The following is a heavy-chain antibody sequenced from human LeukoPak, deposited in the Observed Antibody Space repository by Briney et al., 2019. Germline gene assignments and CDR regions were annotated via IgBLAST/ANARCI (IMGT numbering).Heavy chain of an antibody. CDR3: ATGELDGGY. J-gene: IGHJ4*02. D-gene: IGHD1-26*01. CDR2: FDPEDGET. V-gene: IGHV1-24*01. CDR1: GYTLTELS. Sequence: ASVKVSCKVSGYTLTELSMHWVRQAPGKGLEWMGGFDPEDGETIYAQKFQGRVTVTEDTSTDTAYMELSSLRSEDTAVYYCATGELDGGYWGQGTLVTVSS.